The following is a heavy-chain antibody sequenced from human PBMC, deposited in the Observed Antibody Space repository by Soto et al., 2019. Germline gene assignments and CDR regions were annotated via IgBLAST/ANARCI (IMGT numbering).Heavy chain of an antibody. CDR1: GFTFSDHY. J-gene: IGHJ4*01. V-gene: IGHV3-72*01. D-gene: IGHD2-21*01. CDR3: SRAGILTTPYYFDY. CDR2: IRNKANSYTT. Sequence: GSLRLSCAALGFTFSDHYMDWVRQAPGKGLEWVGRIRNKANSYTTEYAASVKGRFTISRDDSKNLLFLQMFSLKTEDTAVYYCSRAGILTTPYYFDYWGQGTLVTV.